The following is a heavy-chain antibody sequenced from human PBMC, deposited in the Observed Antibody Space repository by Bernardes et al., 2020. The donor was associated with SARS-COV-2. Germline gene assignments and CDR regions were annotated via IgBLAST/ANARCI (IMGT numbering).Heavy chain of an antibody. Sequence: ASMKVSCKGSGYTFRSYDISWVRQAPGQGLEWMGWISPHSGDTHYAQKIKGRVTMTTDTSTDTAYLEVRNLRPDDTAVYFCARDHSGWNVFDYWGQGTLVTVSS. CDR3: ARDHSGWNVFDY. D-gene: IGHD6-19*01. V-gene: IGHV1-18*01. J-gene: IGHJ4*02. CDR2: ISPHSGDT. CDR1: GYTFRSYD.